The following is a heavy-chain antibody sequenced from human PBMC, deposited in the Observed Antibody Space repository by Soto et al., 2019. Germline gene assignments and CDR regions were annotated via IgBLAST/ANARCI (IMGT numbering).Heavy chain of an antibody. V-gene: IGHV3-7*01. Sequence: GESLKISCAASGFTFSDYWMSWVRQAPGTGLEWVASMNQDGSERFYVDSVKGRFTISRENDNAYNSLYLQMNSLTVEDTAVYYCARRPPGSSWSAFDYWGQGTLVTVSS. J-gene: IGHJ4*02. CDR3: ARRPPGSSWSAFDY. D-gene: IGHD6-13*01. CDR2: MNQDGSER. CDR1: GFTFSDYW.